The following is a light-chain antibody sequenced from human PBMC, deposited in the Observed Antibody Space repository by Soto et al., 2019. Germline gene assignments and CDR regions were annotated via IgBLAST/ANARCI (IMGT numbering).Light chain of an antibody. V-gene: IGKV3-20*01. CDR3: QQYGISPYT. CDR1: QSLSSGY. CDR2: GAS. Sequence: EIVLTQSPGTLSLSPGERATLSCRASQSLSSGYLAWYQQKPGQAPRLLIYGASNRATGIPDRFSGGGSGTDFTLTISRLEPEDFAVYYCQQYGISPYTFGQGTKVEIK. J-gene: IGKJ2*01.